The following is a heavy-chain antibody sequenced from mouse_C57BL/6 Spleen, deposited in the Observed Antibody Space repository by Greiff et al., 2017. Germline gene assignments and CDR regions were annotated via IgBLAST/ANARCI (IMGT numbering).Heavy chain of an antibody. J-gene: IGHJ4*01. D-gene: IGHD2-13*01. Sequence: QVQLQQPGAELVKPGASVKLSCTASGYTFTSYWMQWVKQRPGQGLEWIGEIDPSDSYTNYNQKFKGKATLTVDTSSSTAYMQLSSLTSEDSAVYYCARGDGDCYYAMDYWGQGTSVTVSS. CDR3: ARGDGDCYYAMDY. CDR1: GYTFTSYW. CDR2: IDPSDSYT. V-gene: IGHV1-50*01.